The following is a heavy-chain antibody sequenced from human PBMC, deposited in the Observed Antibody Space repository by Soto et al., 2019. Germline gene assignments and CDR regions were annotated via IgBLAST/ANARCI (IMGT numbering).Heavy chain of an antibody. D-gene: IGHD4-17*01. Sequence: SVKVSCKASGGTFSSYAISWVRQAPGQGLEWMVGIIPIFGTANYAQKFQGRVTITADESTSTAYMELSSLRSEDTAVYYCARVSRDYGDSTNWFDPWGQGTLVTVSS. J-gene: IGHJ5*02. V-gene: IGHV1-69*13. CDR1: GGTFSSYA. CDR2: IIPIFGTA. CDR3: ARVSRDYGDSTNWFDP.